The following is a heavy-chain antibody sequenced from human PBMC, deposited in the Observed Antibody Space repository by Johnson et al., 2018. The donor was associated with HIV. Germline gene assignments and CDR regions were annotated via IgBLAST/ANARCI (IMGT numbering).Heavy chain of an antibody. D-gene: IGHD5-24*01. J-gene: IGHJ3*02. CDR1: GFTFSSYA. CDR2: IYSDGSDT. V-gene: IGHV3-30*14. Sequence: QVQLVESGGGVVQPGRSLRLSCAASGFTFSSYAMHWVRQAPGKGLEWVARIYSDGSDTAYADSVKGRFTISRDNSKNTLYLKMNSLRAEDTAVYYCARACRDGYTCDAFDIWGQGTMVTVSS. CDR3: ARACRDGYTCDAFDI.